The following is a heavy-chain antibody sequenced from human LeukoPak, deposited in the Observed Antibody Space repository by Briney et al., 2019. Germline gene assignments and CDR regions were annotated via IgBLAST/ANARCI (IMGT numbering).Heavy chain of an antibody. CDR2: ISGSGGQT. D-gene: IGHD1-26*01. J-gene: IGHJ4*02. V-gene: IGHV3-23*01. Sequence: GGSLRLSCAASGFTFGTYSMSRVRQAPGKGLEWVSGISGSGGQTFYADSVKGRFTISRDNSNSFLFLHMDSLRAEDTALYYCAKDMKPDGLWDADYWGQGTLVTVSS. CDR1: GFTFGTYS. CDR3: AKDMKPDGLWDADY.